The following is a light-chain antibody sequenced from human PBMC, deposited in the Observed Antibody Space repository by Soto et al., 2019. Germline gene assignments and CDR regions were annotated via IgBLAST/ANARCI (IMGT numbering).Light chain of an antibody. CDR1: QSIGTW. V-gene: IGKV1-5*03. Sequence: IQVTQSPSTLSASVLERVTITCRASQSIGTWLAWYQQKPGKAPNVLIYAASSLESGVTSRFSGSGSATESTLTISTLRPDDFATHYCQQYQTHSTFGQGNKVDI. CDR2: AAS. CDR3: QQYQTHST. J-gene: IGKJ1*01.